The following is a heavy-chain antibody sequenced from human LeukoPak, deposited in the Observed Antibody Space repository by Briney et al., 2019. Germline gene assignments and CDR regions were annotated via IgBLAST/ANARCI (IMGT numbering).Heavy chain of an antibody. CDR1: VGPPIVAI. CDR2: VYYSGST. J-gene: IGHJ4*02. Sequence: LETLSLTPAHPVGPPIVAIGNAVSAPPGKGLWWSGQVYYSGSTNVSTTLKSRVSISVATSKTTFSLNLTSVTAADTAVYYCARMYGYTYGADYWGQGTLVTVSS. CDR3: ARMYGYTYGADY. V-gene: IGHV4-34*11. D-gene: IGHD2-8*01.